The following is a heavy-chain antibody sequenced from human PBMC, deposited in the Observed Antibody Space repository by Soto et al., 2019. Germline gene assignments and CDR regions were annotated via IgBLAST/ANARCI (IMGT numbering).Heavy chain of an antibody. J-gene: IGHJ1*01. V-gene: IGHV3-48*01. D-gene: IGHD4-17*01. CDR2: ISTSGSTI. CDR1: GFTFSSYS. Sequence: EVQLVESGGGLVQPGGSLRLSCAASGFTFSSYSMNWLRQAPGKGLEWVSYISTSGSTIYYADSVKGRFTIARDNAKNSLYLQMNSLRAEDTAVYYCARQPPAVTPLSSPHWGQGTLVTVSS. CDR3: ARQPPAVTPLSSPH.